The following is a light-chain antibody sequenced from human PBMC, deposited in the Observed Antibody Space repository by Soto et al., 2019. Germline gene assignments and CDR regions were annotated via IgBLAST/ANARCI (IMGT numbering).Light chain of an antibody. Sequence: EIVMTQFPATLSVSPGERATLSCRASQSISSHLAWYQQKPGQAPRLLIFGASSRAAGIPARFRGSGSGTEFTLTISSLQSEDFAVYYCQHYNNWPPYTFGQGTNLEIK. CDR3: QHYNNWPPYT. CDR2: GAS. J-gene: IGKJ2*01. CDR1: QSISSH. V-gene: IGKV3-15*01.